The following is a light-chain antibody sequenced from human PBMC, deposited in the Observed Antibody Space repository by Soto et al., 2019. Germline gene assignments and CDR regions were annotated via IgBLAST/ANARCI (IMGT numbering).Light chain of an antibody. V-gene: IGKV1-5*03. CDR1: QSISSW. Sequence: DIQMTQSPSTLSASVGDRVTITCRASQSISSWLAWYQQKPGKAPKLLIYKASSLESGVPSRFSGSGSGTEFTLTISSLQPDDFAPYYCQHSRFTFGPGTKVDIK. CDR2: KAS. J-gene: IGKJ3*01. CDR3: QHSRFT.